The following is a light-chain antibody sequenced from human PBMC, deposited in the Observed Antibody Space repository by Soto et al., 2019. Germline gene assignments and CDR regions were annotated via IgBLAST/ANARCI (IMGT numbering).Light chain of an antibody. V-gene: IGKV1-16*01. CDR1: KGINNY. CDR3: QQYNSYPWT. J-gene: IGKJ1*01. Sequence: DIQMTQSPPSLSASVGDRVTITCRASKGINNYLAWFQQRPGTAPKPLIYATSTLHSGVPSRFTGSGSGTEFTLTITSLQPEDFVTYYCQQYNSYPWTFGQGTKVEVK. CDR2: ATS.